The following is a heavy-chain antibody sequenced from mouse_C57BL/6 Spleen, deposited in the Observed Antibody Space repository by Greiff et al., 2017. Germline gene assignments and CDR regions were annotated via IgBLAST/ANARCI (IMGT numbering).Heavy chain of an antibody. D-gene: IGHD1-1*01. CDR1: GFSLTSYG. CDR2: IWSDGST. Sequence: QVQLKESGPGLVAPSQSLSITCTVSGFSLTSYGVHWVRQPPGKGLEWLVVIWSDGSTTYNSALKSRLSISKDNSKSQVFLKMNSLQTDDTAMYYCARTYYYGSSYALYAMDYWGQGTSVTVSS. V-gene: IGHV2-6*03. J-gene: IGHJ4*01. CDR3: ARTYYYGSSYALYAMDY.